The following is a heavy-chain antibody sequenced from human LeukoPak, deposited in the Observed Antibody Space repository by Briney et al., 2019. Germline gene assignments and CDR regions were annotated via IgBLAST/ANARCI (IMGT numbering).Heavy chain of an antibody. CDR2: IYYSGST. D-gene: IGHD6-19*01. Sequence: PSETLSLTCTVSGGSISSYYWSWIRQPPGKGLEWIGYIYYSGSTNYNPSLKSRVTISVDTSKNQFSLKLSSVTAADTAVYYCARVPNSSGWYNWFDPWGQGTLVTVSS. J-gene: IGHJ5*02. CDR1: GGSISSYY. V-gene: IGHV4-59*01. CDR3: ARVPNSSGWYNWFDP.